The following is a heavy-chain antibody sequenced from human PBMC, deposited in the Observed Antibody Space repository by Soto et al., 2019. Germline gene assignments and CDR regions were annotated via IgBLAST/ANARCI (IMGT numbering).Heavy chain of an antibody. V-gene: IGHV4-30-4*01. J-gene: IGHJ5*02. CDR1: GVSITSGDYY. CDR2: IDYSGNS. Sequence: PSETLSLTFTVSGVSITSGDYYWNWIRPSPGKGLEWIGNIDYSGNSYYNPSLKSRLTISLDTSKNEFSLKLSSVTAADTAVYYCASFGVASMNWFDPWGQGTLVTVSS. CDR3: ASFGVASMNWFDP. D-gene: IGHD3-3*01.